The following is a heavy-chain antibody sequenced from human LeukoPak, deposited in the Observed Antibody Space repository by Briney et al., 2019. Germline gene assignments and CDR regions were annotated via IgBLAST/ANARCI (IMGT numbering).Heavy chain of an antibody. V-gene: IGHV3-72*01. CDR1: GFTFSDQY. CDR2: TGNKASRYTT. J-gene: IGHJ3*02. D-gene: IGHD1-26*01. CDR3: TRGYSGRSAYAFDI. Sequence: PGGSLRLSCAASGFTFSDQYMDWVRQAPGKGLQWVGRTGNKASRYTTEYAASVKGRFTISRDDSKNSLYLQMNSLKTEDTALYYCTRGYSGRSAYAFDIWGQGTMVTVSS.